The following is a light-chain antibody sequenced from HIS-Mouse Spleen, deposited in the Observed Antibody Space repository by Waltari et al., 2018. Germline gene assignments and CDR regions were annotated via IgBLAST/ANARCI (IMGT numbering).Light chain of an antibody. J-gene: IGLJ2*01. V-gene: IGLV3-10*01. CDR2: EDS. CDR3: YSTDSSGNHRV. CDR1: ALPNKY. Sequence: SYELTQPPSVSVSPGQTARITCPGDALPNKYAYWYQQKSGQAPGRVIYEDSKRPSGIPERFSGSSSGTMATLTISGAQVEDEADYYCYSTDSSGNHRVFGGGTKLTVL.